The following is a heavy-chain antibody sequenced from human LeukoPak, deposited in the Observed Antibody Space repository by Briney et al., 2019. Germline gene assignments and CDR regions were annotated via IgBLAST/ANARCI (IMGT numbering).Heavy chain of an antibody. V-gene: IGHV3-23*01. CDR1: GFTFSTYA. Sequence: GGSLRLSCAASGFTFSTYAMNWVRQAPGKGLEWVSAISGTSGSTYYADSVKGRFSISSDNSKNTLYLQMNSLRAEDTAVYYCAKDVGTSPYYIDYWGQGTPVTVSS. CDR2: ISGTSGST. CDR3: AKDVGTSPYYIDY. J-gene: IGHJ4*02. D-gene: IGHD1-26*01.